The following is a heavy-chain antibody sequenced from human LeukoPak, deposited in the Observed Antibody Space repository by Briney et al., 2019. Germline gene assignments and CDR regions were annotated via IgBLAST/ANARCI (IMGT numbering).Heavy chain of an antibody. Sequence: ASVKVSCKASGYTFTSYYMHWVRQAPGQGLEWMGIINPSGGSTSYAQKFQGRVTMTGDTSISTAYMELSSLRSDDTAVYYCARLYSGYGNYYYYMDVWGKGTTVTVFS. J-gene: IGHJ6*03. CDR1: GYTFTSYY. CDR3: ARLYSGYGNYYYYMDV. D-gene: IGHD5-12*01. V-gene: IGHV1-46*01. CDR2: INPSGGST.